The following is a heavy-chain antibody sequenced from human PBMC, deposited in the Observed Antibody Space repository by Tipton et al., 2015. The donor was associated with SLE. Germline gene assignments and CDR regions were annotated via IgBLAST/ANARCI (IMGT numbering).Heavy chain of an antibody. CDR3: ARGRVDTAMLTWFDP. Sequence: TLSLTCTVSGASIGSHHWTWIRQPAGKGLEWIGRIFTSGNTNYSPSLKSRVTMSVDTSKNQFSLNLSSVTAADTAVYYCARGRVDTAMLTWFDPWGQGTLVTVSS. D-gene: IGHD5-18*01. J-gene: IGHJ5*02. CDR2: IFTSGNT. V-gene: IGHV4-4*07. CDR1: GASIGSHH.